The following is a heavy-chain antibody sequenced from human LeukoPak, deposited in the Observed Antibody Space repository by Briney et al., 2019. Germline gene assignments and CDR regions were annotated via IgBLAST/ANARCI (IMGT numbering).Heavy chain of an antibody. J-gene: IGHJ4*02. V-gene: IGHV3-7*05. CDR1: GLTFNSYW. CDR3: GRGPGFRSDY. Sequence: GGSLRLSCAASGLTFNSYWMTWVRQAPGKGMEWVANINQDGSETDYVDSVKGRFTISRDNAKNSVYLQMNSLRAEDTAVYYCGRGPGFRSDYWGQGTLVTVSS. CDR2: INQDGSET. D-gene: IGHD5-12*01.